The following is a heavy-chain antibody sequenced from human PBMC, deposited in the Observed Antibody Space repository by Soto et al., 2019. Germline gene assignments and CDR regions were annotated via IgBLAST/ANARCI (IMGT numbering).Heavy chain of an antibody. CDR3: ARRGSGSYYAY. CDR1: GFTFSSYA. V-gene: IGHV3-23*01. D-gene: IGHD1-26*01. J-gene: IGHJ4*02. CDR2: ISGSGGST. Sequence: EVQLLESGGGLVQPGGSLRLSCAASGFTFSSYAMRWVRQAPVKGLEWVSAISGSGGSTYYADSVKGRFTISRDNSNNSLYLQMNSLRAEDTAVYYCARRGSGSYYAYWGQGTLVTVSS.